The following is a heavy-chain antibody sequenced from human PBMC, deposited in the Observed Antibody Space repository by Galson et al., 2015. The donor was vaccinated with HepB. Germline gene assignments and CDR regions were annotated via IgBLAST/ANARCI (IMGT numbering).Heavy chain of an antibody. Sequence: SLRLSCAASGLTFSKYGMHWVRQAPGKGLESVAFIEYHGRVLHYADSVKGRFTISRDNSKNTVHLQMNSLTIDDTAVYYCGTNPPGAAESGYSDYWGQGILVIVSA. CDR2: IEYHGRVL. CDR1: GLTFSKYG. CDR3: GTNPPGAAESGYSDY. D-gene: IGHD6-19*01. J-gene: IGHJ4*02. V-gene: IGHV3-30*02.